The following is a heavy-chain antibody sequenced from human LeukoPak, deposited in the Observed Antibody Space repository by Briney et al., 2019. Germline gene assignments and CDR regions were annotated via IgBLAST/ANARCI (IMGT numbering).Heavy chain of an antibody. CDR1: GGSIAVNHYY. V-gene: IGHV4-39*02. Sequence: SETLSLTCSVSGGSIAVNHYYWGWIRQPPGKGLEWIGSGLYTGSTYSNPSLRSRVTISVDTSKNEFSLKMNSVTAADTAVYYCAREHRSSKYFDSWGQGALMIVSS. CDR3: AREHRSSKYFDS. J-gene: IGHJ4*02. CDR2: GLYTGST. D-gene: IGHD6-6*01.